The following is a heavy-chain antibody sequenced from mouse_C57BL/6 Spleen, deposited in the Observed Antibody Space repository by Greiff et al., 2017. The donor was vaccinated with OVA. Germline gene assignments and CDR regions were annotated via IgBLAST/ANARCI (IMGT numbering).Heavy chain of an antibody. Sequence: QVQLKESGPELVKPGASVKISCKASGYAFSSSWMNWVKQRPGKGLEWIGRIYPGDGDTNYNGKFKGKATLTADKSSSTAYMQLSSLTSEDSAVYFCARSGAYYSNWAMDYWGQGTSVTVSS. CDR3: ARSGAYYSNWAMDY. V-gene: IGHV1-82*01. CDR1: GYAFSSSW. J-gene: IGHJ4*01. CDR2: IYPGDGDT. D-gene: IGHD2-5*01.